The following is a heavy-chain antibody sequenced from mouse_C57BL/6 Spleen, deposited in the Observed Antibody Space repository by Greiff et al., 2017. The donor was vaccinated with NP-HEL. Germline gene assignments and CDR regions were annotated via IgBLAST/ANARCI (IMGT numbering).Heavy chain of an antibody. Sequence: QVQLQQSGAELVKPGASVKLSCKASGYTFTSYWMHWVKQRPGQGLEWIGMIHPNSGSTNYNEKFKSKATLTVDKSSSTAYMQLSSLTSEDSAVYYCARLCGYYPYYYAMDYWGQGTSVTVSS. J-gene: IGHJ4*01. CDR3: ARLCGYYPYYYAMDY. D-gene: IGHD2-3*01. V-gene: IGHV1-64*01. CDR2: IHPNSGST. CDR1: GYTFTSYW.